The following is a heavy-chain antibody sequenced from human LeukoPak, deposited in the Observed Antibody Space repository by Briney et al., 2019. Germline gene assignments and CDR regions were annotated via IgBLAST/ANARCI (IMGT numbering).Heavy chain of an antibody. J-gene: IGHJ4*02. CDR2: ISSSSSYI. V-gene: IGHV3-21*01. Sequence: GGSLRLSCAASGFTFSSYSMNWVRQAPGKGLEWVSSISSSSSYIYYADSVKGRFTISRDNAKNTLYLQMNSLRAEDTAVYYCARGGPEIGDYWGQGTLVTVSS. CDR1: GFTFSSYS. CDR3: ARGGPEIGDY. D-gene: IGHD3-10*01.